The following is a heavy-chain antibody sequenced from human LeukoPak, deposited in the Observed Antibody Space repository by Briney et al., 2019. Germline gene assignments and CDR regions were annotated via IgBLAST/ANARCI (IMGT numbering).Heavy chain of an antibody. CDR3: ASDGGPFDH. J-gene: IGHJ4*02. V-gene: IGHV3-7*01. Sequence: GGSLRLSCAAPGFDFSGYWMSWDRQSPGKGLEWVANIKQDGSEKYYVDSVKGRFTISRDNAKNSVFLQMNSLRAEDTAVYFCASDGGPFDHWGQGTQVTVSS. CDR1: GFDFSGYW. D-gene: IGHD3-16*01. CDR2: IKQDGSEK.